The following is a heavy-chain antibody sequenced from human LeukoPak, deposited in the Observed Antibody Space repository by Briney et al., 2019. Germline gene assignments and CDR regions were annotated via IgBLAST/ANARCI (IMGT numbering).Heavy chain of an antibody. D-gene: IGHD1-26*01. CDR3: TRHLPGATWLDP. CDR2: IYYIGNT. V-gene: IGHV4-39*01. J-gene: IGHJ5*02. CDR1: GDSISTSGYY. Sequence: PSETLSLTCTVSGDSISTSGYYYDWIRQPPGKGLEWIGNIYYIGNTWYNPSLKSRVTMSIDTSKNQFSLRLTSVTAADTAVYYCTRHLPGATWLDPWGQGTQVTVSS.